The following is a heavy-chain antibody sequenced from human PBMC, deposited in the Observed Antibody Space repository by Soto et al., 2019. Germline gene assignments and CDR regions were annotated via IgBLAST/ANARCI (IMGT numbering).Heavy chain of an antibody. V-gene: IGHV1-18*01. CDR2: INPSNDNT. CDR3: ARDPFYSGTNLQVGYFDS. D-gene: IGHD1-26*01. Sequence: QVQLVQSGGEVKKPGASVKVSCKASNYSFSSFGISWMRQAPGQGLEWMAWINPSNDNTNYAQSLQGRVTLTTDTSTNTAYMELRSLRSDDTAVYYCARDPFYSGTNLQVGYFDSWGQGTLVTVSS. J-gene: IGHJ4*02. CDR1: NYSFSSFG.